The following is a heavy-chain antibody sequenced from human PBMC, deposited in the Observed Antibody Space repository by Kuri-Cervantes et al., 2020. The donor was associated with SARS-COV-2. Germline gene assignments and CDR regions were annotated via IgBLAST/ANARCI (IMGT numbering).Heavy chain of an antibody. CDR1: GYTFTSYG. D-gene: IGHD2-2*01. Sequence: SVKVSCKASGYTFTSYGISWVRQAPGQALEWMGRIIPLFGTTIYAQKFRGRVTLTADKSTNTAYMELSSLRSEDTAIYYCARPYCSSTTCYDGTFDSWGQGTRVTGSS. CDR2: IIPLFGTT. J-gene: IGHJ4*02. V-gene: IGHV1-69*06. CDR3: ARPYCSSTTCYDGTFDS.